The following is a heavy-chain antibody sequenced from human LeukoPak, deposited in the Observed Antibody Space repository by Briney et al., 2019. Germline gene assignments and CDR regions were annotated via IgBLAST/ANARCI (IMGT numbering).Heavy chain of an antibody. V-gene: IGHV1-2*02. D-gene: IGHD3-3*01. CDR3: ARGVTYYDFWSGYRNWFDP. CDR2: INPNGGGT. CDR1: GYTFTGYY. Sequence: ASVKVSCKASGYTFTGYYMHWVRQAPGQGLEWMGWINPNGGGTNYAQKFQGRVTMTRDTSISTAYMELSRLRSDDTAVYYCARGVTYYDFWSGYRNWFDPWGQGTLVTVSS. J-gene: IGHJ5*02.